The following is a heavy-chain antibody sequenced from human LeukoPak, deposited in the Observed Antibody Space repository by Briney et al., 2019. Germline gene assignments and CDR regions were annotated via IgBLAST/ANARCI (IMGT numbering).Heavy chain of an antibody. CDR3: ARESPDWFDL. V-gene: IGHV3-48*03. J-gene: IGHJ5*02. CDR2: ISSSGAAI. Sequence: GGSLGLSCAASGFIFSHYEMNWIRQAPGKGLEWISYISSSGAAIHYADSVRGRFTISRDNARESLYLQMNSLRAEDTAVYYCARESPDWFDLWGQGTLVTVSS. CDR1: GFIFSHYE.